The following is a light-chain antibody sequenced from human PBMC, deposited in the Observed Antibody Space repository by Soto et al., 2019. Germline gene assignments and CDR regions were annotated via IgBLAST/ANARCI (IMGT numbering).Light chain of an antibody. Sequence: DIQMTQSPSSLSASMGDRVSITCRASQSIGTDLNWYQQKPGKATKLLIYGASTLQGGVPSRFSGSVSGTEFTLTISSLQPGDLATYFCQQTYSTPWTFGQGTNVDI. J-gene: IGKJ1*01. CDR1: QSIGTD. V-gene: IGKV1-39*01. CDR3: QQTYSTPWT. CDR2: GAS.